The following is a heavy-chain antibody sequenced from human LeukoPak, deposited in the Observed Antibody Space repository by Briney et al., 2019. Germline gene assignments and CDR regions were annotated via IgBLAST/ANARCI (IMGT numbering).Heavy chain of an antibody. J-gene: IGHJ3*02. CDR2: ISWNSGRT. V-gene: IGHV3-9*03. D-gene: IGHD6-13*01. CDR1: GSTFDDYA. Sequence: PGRSLRLSCVASGSTFDDYAMHWVRQGPGMGLEWVSGISWNSGRTDYADSGKGRFTISRDNAKNSLYLQMNTLRPEDMALYYCVKDRSYSSTFGFDMWGQGTMVTVSS. CDR3: VKDRSYSSTFGFDM.